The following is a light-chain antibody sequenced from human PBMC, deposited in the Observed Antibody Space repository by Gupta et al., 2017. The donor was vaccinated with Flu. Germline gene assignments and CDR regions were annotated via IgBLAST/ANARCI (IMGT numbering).Light chain of an antibody. CDR3: VLYIGSGIWV. CDR2: TTN. Sequence: TVVPQEPSFSVSPGGTVTLTCGLSSGFVSTSHYPSWYQQTPGQAPRTLIYTTNPRSSGVPDRFSGSILGNKAALTSTGAQADDESDYYCVLYIGSGIWVFGGGTKLTVL. V-gene: IGLV8-61*01. CDR1: SGFVSTSHY. J-gene: IGLJ3*02.